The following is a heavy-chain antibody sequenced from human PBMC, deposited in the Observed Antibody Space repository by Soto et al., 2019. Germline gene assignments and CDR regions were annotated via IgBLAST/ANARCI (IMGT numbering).Heavy chain of an antibody. V-gene: IGHV4-59*11. D-gene: IGHD2-2*01. CDR1: GGSISSHY. J-gene: IGHJ5*02. Sequence: TSETLSLTCTVSGGSISSHYWSWIRQPPGKGPEWIGYIYHSGSTYYNPSLKSRVTISVDRSKSQFSLKLSSVTAADTAVYYCARVPDRWGQGTLVTVSS. CDR2: IYHSGST. CDR3: ARVPDR.